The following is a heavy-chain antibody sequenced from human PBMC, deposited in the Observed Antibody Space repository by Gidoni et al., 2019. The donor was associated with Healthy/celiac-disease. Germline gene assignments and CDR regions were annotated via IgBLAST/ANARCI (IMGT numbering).Heavy chain of an antibody. CDR1: GFTFRSSS. V-gene: IGHV3-21*01. CDR2: ISSSSSYI. J-gene: IGHJ4*02. Sequence: EVQLVESGGGLVKPGGSRRVACAAAGFTFRSSSMNWVRQAPGKGLESVSSISSSSSYIYYADSVKGRFTISRDNAKNSLYLQMNSLRAEDTAVYYCARDPVAGGDYWGQGPLVTVSS. D-gene: IGHD6-19*01. CDR3: ARDPVAGGDY.